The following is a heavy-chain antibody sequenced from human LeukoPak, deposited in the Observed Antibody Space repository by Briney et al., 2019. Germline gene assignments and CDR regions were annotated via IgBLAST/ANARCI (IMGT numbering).Heavy chain of an antibody. Sequence: GGSLRLSCAASGFTFSSYWMSWVRQAPGKGLEWVANIKQDGSEKYYVDSVKGRFTISRDNATNSLYLQMNSLRAEDTAVYFCARGQTTVTNWGQGTLVTVSP. J-gene: IGHJ4*02. CDR2: IKQDGSEK. D-gene: IGHD4-17*01. V-gene: IGHV3-7*03. CDR3: ARGQTTVTN. CDR1: GFTFSSYW.